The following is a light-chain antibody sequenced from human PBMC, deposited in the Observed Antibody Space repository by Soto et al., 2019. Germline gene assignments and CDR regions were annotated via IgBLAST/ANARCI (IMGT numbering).Light chain of an antibody. CDR1: QSISSW. V-gene: IGKV1-5*01. CDR3: QQYNSYPWT. CDR2: DAS. J-gene: IGKJ1*01. Sequence: DIQMTQSPSTLSASVGDRVIITCRASQSISSWLAWYQQKPGKAPKLLIYDASSLESGVPSRFSGSGSGTEFTLTISSLRPDHFATYYCQQYNSYPWTFGQGTKVDIK.